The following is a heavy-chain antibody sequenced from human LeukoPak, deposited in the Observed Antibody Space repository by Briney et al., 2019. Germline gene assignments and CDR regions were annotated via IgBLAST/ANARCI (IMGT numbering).Heavy chain of an antibody. CDR2: INPNSGDT. V-gene: IGHV1-2*02. Sequence: GASVKVSCKASGYTFTSYGISWVRQALGQGLEWMGWINPNSGDTNYAQKFQGRVTMTRDTSISTAYMELSRLRSDDTAVYYCARGGVRLGRSSTTWFDPWGQGTLVTVSS. CDR1: GYTFTSYG. J-gene: IGHJ5*02. CDR3: ARGGVRLGRSSTTWFDP. D-gene: IGHD2-2*01.